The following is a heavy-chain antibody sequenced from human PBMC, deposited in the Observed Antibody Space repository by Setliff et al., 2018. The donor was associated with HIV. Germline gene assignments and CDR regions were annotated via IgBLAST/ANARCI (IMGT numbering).Heavy chain of an antibody. V-gene: IGHV1-2*02. D-gene: IGHD4-4*01. CDR2: INPNSGGT. CDR1: GYTFTSYD. CDR3: ARRRPTVTNLFDY. Sequence: ASVKVSCKASGYTFTSYDINWVRQATGQGLEWMGWINPNSGGTNYAQKFQGRVTMTRDTSISTAYMELSRLRSDDTAVYYCARRRPTVTNLFDYWGQGTLVTVSS. J-gene: IGHJ4*02.